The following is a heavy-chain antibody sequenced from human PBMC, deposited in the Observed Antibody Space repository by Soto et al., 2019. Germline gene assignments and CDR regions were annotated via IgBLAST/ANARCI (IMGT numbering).Heavy chain of an antibody. D-gene: IGHD1-1*01. CDR1: GFVFDDFA. V-gene: IGHV3-9*01. CDR3: AKARAYSTGNYFYGMNV. Sequence: EVRLVESGGGLVKPGRSLRLSCAASGFVFDDFAMHWVRQAPGKGLEWVSGISWNSGYIGYAASVKGRFTISRDNSKRSLYLQMNSLTAGDTALYYCAKARAYSTGNYFYGMNVWGQGTTVTVSS. CDR2: ISWNSGYI. J-gene: IGHJ6*02.